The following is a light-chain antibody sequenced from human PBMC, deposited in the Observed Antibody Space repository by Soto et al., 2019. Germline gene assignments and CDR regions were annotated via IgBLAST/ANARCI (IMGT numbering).Light chain of an antibody. CDR2: EAS. J-gene: IGKJ4*01. CDR1: QSVGNN. Sequence: EIVMTQSPDTLSVSPGERATLSCRASQSVGNNLAWYQQKPGQAPGLLIYEASTRATGIPARFSGSGSGTDFTLTISSLEPEDFAVYYCQQHANWPLTFGGGTKVDIK. V-gene: IGKV3-11*01. CDR3: QQHANWPLT.